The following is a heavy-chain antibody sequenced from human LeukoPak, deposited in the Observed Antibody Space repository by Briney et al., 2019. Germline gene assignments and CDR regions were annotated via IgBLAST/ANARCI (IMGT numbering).Heavy chain of an antibody. D-gene: IGHD3-22*01. CDR3: ARVGRYYDSSGYYGSLYYYGMDV. J-gene: IGHJ6*02. Sequence: PGGSLRLSCAASGFTFSSYSMNWVRQAPGKGLEWVSSISSSSSYIYYADSVKGRFTISRDSAKNSLYLQMNSLRAEDTAVYYCARVGRYYDSSGYYGSLYYYGMDVWGQGTTVTVSS. V-gene: IGHV3-21*01. CDR2: ISSSSSYI. CDR1: GFTFSSYS.